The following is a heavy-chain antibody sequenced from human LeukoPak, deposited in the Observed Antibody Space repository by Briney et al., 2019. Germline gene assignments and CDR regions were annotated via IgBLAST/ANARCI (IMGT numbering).Heavy chain of an antibody. D-gene: IGHD3-22*01. Sequence: GGSLRLSCAASGFTFSRYWMSWVRQAPGKGLERVANIKQDGSEKYYVDSVKGRFTISRDNAKNSLYLQMNSLRAGDTAVYYCARGGWLPDYWGQGTLVTVSS. J-gene: IGHJ4*02. CDR2: IKQDGSEK. CDR3: ARGGWLPDY. CDR1: GFTFSRYW. V-gene: IGHV3-7*01.